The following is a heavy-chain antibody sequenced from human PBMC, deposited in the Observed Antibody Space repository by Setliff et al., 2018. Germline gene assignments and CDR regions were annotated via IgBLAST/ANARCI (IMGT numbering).Heavy chain of an antibody. J-gene: IGHJ5*02. D-gene: IGHD4-17*01. CDR2: IYYSGST. CDR1: GFTFSTYW. V-gene: IGHV4-39*01. Sequence: PSETLSLSCAASGFTFSTYWMSWVRQPPGKGLEWIGSIYYSGSTYYNPSLKSRVTISVDTSKNQFSLKLSSVTAADTAVYYCARRGAGMQYGDYVTFDPWGQGTLVTVSS. CDR3: ARRGAGMQYGDYVTFDP.